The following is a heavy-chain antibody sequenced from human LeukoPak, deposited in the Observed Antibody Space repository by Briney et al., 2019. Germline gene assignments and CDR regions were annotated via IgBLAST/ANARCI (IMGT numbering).Heavy chain of an antibody. Sequence: SETLSLTCAVYGGSFSGYYWSWIRQPPGKGLEWIGEINHSGSTNYNPSLKSRVTISVDTSKNQFSLKLSSVTAADTAVYYCASGWNYFDYWGQGTLVTVSS. CDR2: INHSGST. V-gene: IGHV4-34*01. CDR3: ASGWNYFDY. CDR1: GGSFSGYY. D-gene: IGHD5-12*01. J-gene: IGHJ4*02.